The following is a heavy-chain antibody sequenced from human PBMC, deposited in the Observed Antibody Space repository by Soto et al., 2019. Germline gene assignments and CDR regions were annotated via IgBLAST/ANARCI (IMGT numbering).Heavy chain of an antibody. J-gene: IGHJ4*02. Sequence: QVQLVQSGAEVKKPGSSVKVSCKAPGDTFSRNAVTWVRQAPGQGLEWMGRIFPSFGAANYAQKFRARVTITAAESTSTAYRALSSLRSDDTAVYYCAGGYSGNVVDFWGQGTRVTASS. CDR3: AGGYSGNVVDF. V-gene: IGHV1-69*18. D-gene: IGHD5-12*01. CDR1: GDTFSRNA. CDR2: IFPSFGAA.